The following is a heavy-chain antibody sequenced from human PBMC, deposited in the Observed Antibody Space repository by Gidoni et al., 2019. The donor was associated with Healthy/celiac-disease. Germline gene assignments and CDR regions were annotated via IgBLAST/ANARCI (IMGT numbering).Heavy chain of an antibody. CDR3: AREGLVGATNPLDY. D-gene: IGHD1-26*01. V-gene: IGHV1-69*01. J-gene: IGHJ4*02. CDR1: GGTFSSYA. CDR2: IIPIFGTA. Sequence: QVQMRQSGDAVKKPGSSVKVSCKASGGTFSSYATSWVRQAPGQGLEWMGWIIPIFGTANYAQKFQGRVTITADESTSTAYMELSSLRAEDTAVYYCAREGLVGATNPLDYWGQGTLVTVSS.